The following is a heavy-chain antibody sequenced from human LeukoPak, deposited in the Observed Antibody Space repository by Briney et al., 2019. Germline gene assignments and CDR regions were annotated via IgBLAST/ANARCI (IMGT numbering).Heavy chain of an antibody. CDR1: GYTFTTYG. Sequence: ASVKVSCKASGYTFTTYGISGLRQAPGQGLEWMGWIYAYNCKTNYAQKLQGRVTMTTDASTSKAYMQLRSPRSDDTAVYYCARDRDSSGYYHVSDTFDIWGQGTMVTVSS. D-gene: IGHD3-22*01. J-gene: IGHJ3*02. CDR3: ARDRDSSGYYHVSDTFDI. CDR2: IYAYNCKT. V-gene: IGHV1-18*01.